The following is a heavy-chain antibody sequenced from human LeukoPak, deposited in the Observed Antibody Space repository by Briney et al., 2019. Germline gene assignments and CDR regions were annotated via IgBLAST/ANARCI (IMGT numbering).Heavy chain of an antibody. CDR3: ARASPYGGSVRELYSGKYYFDY. D-gene: IGHD1-26*01. CDR1: GFTFSSYS. CDR2: ISSSSSYI. Sequence: GGSLRLSCAASGFTFSSYSMNWVRQAPGKGLEWVSSISSSSSYIYYADSVKGRFTISRDNAKNSLYLQMNSLRAEDTAVYYCARASPYGGSVRELYSGKYYFDYWGQGTLVTVSS. J-gene: IGHJ4*02. V-gene: IGHV3-21*04.